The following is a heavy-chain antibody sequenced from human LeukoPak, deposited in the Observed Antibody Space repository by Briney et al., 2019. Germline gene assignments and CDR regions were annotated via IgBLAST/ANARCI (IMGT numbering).Heavy chain of an antibody. CDR2: ISSSGSTI. D-gene: IGHD3-22*01. CDR1: GFIFNDYY. Sequence: GGSLRLSCAASGFIFNDYYMSWIRQAPGKGLEWVAYISSSGSTIYSADSVKGRFTVSRDNAKNSLFLHMNSLRAEDTAIYYCAIQITMIVVVPYFDYWGQGTLVTVSS. CDR3: AIQITMIVVVPYFDY. J-gene: IGHJ4*02. V-gene: IGHV3-11*04.